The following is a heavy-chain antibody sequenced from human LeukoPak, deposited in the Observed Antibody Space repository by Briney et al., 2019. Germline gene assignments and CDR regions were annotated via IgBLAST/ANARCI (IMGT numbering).Heavy chain of an antibody. J-gene: IGHJ4*02. D-gene: IGHD2-2*01. Sequence: SETLSLTCTVSGYPISTGYYWGWIRQPPGKGLEWIGSISHTRTTYYSPSLKSRVTISLDTSKKQFSLKLSSVTAADTAVYYCARAQVVPAARPFDWWSQGTLVTVSS. CDR2: ISHTRTT. V-gene: IGHV4-38-2*02. CDR1: GYPISTGYY. CDR3: ARAQVVPAARPFDW.